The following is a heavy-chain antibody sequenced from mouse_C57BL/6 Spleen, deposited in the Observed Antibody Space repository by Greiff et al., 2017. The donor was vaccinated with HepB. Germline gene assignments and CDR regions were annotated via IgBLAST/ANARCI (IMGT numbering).Heavy chain of an antibody. CDR2: IYPGNSDT. CDR3: TSDGFYRGNPWFAY. J-gene: IGHJ3*01. V-gene: IGHV1-5*01. Sequence: EVQVVESGTVLARPGASVKMSCKTSGYTFTSYWMHWVKQRPGQGLEWIGAIYPGNSDTSYNQKFKGKAKLTAVTSASTAYMELSSLTNEDSAVYYCTSDGFYRGNPWFAYWGQGTLVTVSA. CDR1: GYTFTSYW. D-gene: IGHD2-3*01.